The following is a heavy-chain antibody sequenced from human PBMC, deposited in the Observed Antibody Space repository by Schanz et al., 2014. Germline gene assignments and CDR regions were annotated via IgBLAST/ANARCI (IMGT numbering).Heavy chain of an antibody. CDR1: GFTISGSA. CDR3: ARRVPYSFGLDV. J-gene: IGHJ6*02. V-gene: IGHV3-23*04. Sequence: VQLVESGGGVVQPGRSLRLSCAASGFTISGSAMHWVRQAPGKGLEWVSFISASGDSTSYADSVKGRFTISRDNSKNTLYLQMNSLRDEDTAMYYCARRVPYSFGLDVWGQGATVTVSS. D-gene: IGHD1-1*01. CDR2: ISASGDST.